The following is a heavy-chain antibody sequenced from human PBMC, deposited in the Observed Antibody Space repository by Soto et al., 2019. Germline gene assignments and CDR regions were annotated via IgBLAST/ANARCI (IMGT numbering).Heavy chain of an antibody. CDR1: GYTFTSYG. V-gene: IGHV1-18*04. D-gene: IGHD6-13*01. CDR2: ISAYNGNT. J-gene: IGHJ6*02. Sequence: ASVKVSCKASGYTFTSYGISWVRQAPAQGLEWMGWISAYNGNTNYAQKLQGRVTMTTDTSTSTAYMELRSLRSDDTAVYYCARAGQQLVWGGYYYYGMDVWGQGTTVTVSS. CDR3: ARAGQQLVWGGYYYYGMDV.